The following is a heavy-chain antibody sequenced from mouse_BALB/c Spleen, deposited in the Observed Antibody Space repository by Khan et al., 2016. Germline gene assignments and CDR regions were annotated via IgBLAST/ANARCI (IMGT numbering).Heavy chain of an antibody. Sequence: VQLQQSGAELVKPGASVKLSCTASGFNIKDTYMHWVKQRPEQGLEWIGRIDPANGNTKYDPKFPGKATITADTSSNTAYLQLSSLTSQDTAVYAGVRSPYDDDVVVAYWGQGTLVTVSA. CDR2: IDPANGNT. D-gene: IGHD2-4*01. V-gene: IGHV14-3*02. CDR3: VRSPYDDDVVVAY. J-gene: IGHJ3*01. CDR1: GFNIKDTY.